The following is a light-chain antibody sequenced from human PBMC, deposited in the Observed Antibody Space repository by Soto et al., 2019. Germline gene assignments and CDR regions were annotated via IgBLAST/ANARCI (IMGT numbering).Light chain of an antibody. Sequence: DIQLTQSPSSLSASVGDRVTITCQASQDISNDLNWYQQKPGKAPNLLIYDASNLETGVPSRFSGGGSRTFFSFTINSLQPEDIATYYCQKHDGVPLFGPGTKVEVK. V-gene: IGKV1-33*01. J-gene: IGKJ3*01. CDR1: QDISND. CDR2: DAS. CDR3: QKHDGVPL.